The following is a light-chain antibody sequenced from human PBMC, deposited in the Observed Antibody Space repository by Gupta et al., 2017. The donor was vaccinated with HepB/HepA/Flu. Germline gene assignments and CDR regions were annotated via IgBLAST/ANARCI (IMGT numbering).Light chain of an antibody. V-gene: IGKV3-20*01. CDR2: VAS. CDR1: QNVLNNY. J-gene: IGKJ1*01. Sequence: VLPLFPGILPLSPAERATLSCRASQNVLNNYLAWYQQKPGQAPKLPLYVASSRATGIPDRFSGSGSGTDFTLTISRLNPEDSAVYYCQQYGNSPRTFGQGTKVEIK. CDR3: QQYGNSPRT.